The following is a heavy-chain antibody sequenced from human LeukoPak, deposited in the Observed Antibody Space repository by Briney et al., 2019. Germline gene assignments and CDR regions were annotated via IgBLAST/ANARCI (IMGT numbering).Heavy chain of an antibody. Sequence: GGSLRLSCAASGFTFSSYAMSWVRQAPGKGLEWVSVISGGGVSTYYADSVKGRFTVSRDNSKNTLYLQMNSLRAEDTAVYYCARQVAGFDYWGQGTLVTVSS. D-gene: IGHD6-19*01. CDR2: ISGGGVST. J-gene: IGHJ4*02. CDR1: GFTFSSYA. CDR3: ARQVAGFDY. V-gene: IGHV3-23*01.